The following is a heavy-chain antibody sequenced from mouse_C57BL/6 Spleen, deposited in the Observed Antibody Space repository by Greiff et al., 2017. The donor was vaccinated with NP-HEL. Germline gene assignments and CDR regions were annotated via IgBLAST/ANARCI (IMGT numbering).Heavy chain of an antibody. D-gene: IGHD2-1*01. J-gene: IGHJ4*01. CDR2: INPNNGGT. CDR1: GYTFTDYN. Sequence: VQLQQSGPELVKPGASVKIPCKASGYTFTDYNMDWVKQSHGKSLEWIGDINPNNGGTIYNQKFKGKATLTVDKSSSTAYMELRSLTSEDTAVYYCASVYYGNYGAMDYWGQGTSVTVSS. CDR3: ASVYYGNYGAMDY. V-gene: IGHV1-18*01.